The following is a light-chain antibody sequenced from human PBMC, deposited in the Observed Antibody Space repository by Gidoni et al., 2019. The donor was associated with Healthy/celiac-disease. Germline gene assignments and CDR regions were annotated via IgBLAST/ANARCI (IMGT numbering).Light chain of an antibody. CDR3: QQYGSSPYT. V-gene: IGKV3-20*01. CDR2: GAS. J-gene: IGKJ2*01. Sequence: ELVLTQSPGTLSLSPGESATLSCRASQSVSSSYLAWYQQKPGQAPRLLIYGASSRATGIPDRVSGSGSGTDFTLTISRLDPEDFAVYYCQQYGSSPYTFGQGTKLEIK. CDR1: QSVSSSY.